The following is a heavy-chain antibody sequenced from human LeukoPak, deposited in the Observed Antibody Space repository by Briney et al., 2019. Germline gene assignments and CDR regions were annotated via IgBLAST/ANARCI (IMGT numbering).Heavy chain of an antibody. Sequence: GESLKISCKGSGYSFTSYWIGWVRQAPGQSLEWMGWITTGRGETRYSQEFQRRITFTRDKSASTVYMDLSDLRSEDTAVYYCARGGKQWRGGNYFDSWGQGTLVAVSS. J-gene: IGHJ4*02. CDR1: GYSFTSYW. CDR2: ITTGRGET. D-gene: IGHD6-19*01. CDR3: ARGGKQWRGGNYFDS. V-gene: IGHV1-3*03.